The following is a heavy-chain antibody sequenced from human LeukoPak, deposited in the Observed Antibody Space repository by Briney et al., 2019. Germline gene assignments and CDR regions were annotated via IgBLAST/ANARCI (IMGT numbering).Heavy chain of an antibody. J-gene: IGHJ6*03. V-gene: IGHV4-39*01. Sequence: PSETLSLTCTVSGGSISSSGYYWDWIRQPPEMGLDWIGSVYYSGSTYYNPSLKSRVTISVDTSKNQFSLNLSSVTAADTAVYYCARHLYYSYYYYIDVWGKGTTVTVSS. CDR2: VYYSGST. CDR1: GGSISSSGYY. CDR3: ARHLYYSYYYYIDV.